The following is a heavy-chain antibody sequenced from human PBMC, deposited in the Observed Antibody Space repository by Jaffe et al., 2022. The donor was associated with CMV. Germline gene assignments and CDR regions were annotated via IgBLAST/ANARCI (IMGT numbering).Heavy chain of an antibody. Sequence: EVQVAESGGGLVKPGGSLRLSCAVSGIIFSDYTMNWVRQAPGKGLEWVSSIGSSGSDTYYADSVKGRFTISRDNAKNSLYLQMSSLRAEDTAVYSCARLKMVVGAPTNAFDLWGQGTMVTVSS. J-gene: IGHJ3*01. D-gene: IGHD2-15*01. CDR1: GIIFSDYT. CDR3: ARLKMVVGAPTNAFDL. V-gene: IGHV3-21*01. CDR2: IGSSGSDT.